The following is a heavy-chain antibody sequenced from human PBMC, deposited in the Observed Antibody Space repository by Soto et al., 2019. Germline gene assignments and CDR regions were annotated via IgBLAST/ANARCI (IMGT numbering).Heavy chain of an antibody. D-gene: IGHD5-12*01. CDR1: GGSISSYY. Sequence: QVQLQESGPGLVKPSETLSLTCTVSGGSISSYYWSWIRQPPGKGLEWIGYIYYSGSTNYNPSLKSRVTISVDTSKNQFSLKLSSVTAADTAVYYCARVATRMNWFDPWGQGTLVTVSS. V-gene: IGHV4-59*08. CDR2: IYYSGST. J-gene: IGHJ5*02. CDR3: ARVATRMNWFDP.